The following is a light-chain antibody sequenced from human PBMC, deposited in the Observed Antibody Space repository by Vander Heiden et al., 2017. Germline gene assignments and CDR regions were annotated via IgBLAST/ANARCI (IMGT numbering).Light chain of an antibody. CDR2: EVS. V-gene: IGLV2-14*01. J-gene: IGLJ1*01. Sequence: QSALTQPASVSGSPGQSITISCTGTSSDVGGYNYVSWYQQHPGKAPKLMIFEVSHRPSGVSHRFSGSKSGTTASLTISGLQADDEADYYCSSYTSTSTPHFVFGTGTMVTVL. CDR3: SSYTSTSTPHFV. CDR1: SSDVGGYNY.